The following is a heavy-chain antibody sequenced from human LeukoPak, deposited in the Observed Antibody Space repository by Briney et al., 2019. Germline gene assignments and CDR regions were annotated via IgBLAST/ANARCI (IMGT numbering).Heavy chain of an antibody. CDR3: ARTVRRLYYYDSSRGYYFDY. CDR1: GGSISSNGYY. CDR2: IYYSGGT. J-gene: IGHJ4*02. D-gene: IGHD3-22*01. Sequence: PSETLSLTCTVSGGSISSNGYYWAWFRQPPGKGLEWIGSIYYSGGTYYNPSLKSRVTISIDTSKNQFSLKLGSVTAADTAVYYCARTVRRLYYYDSSRGYYFDYWGQGTLVTVSS. V-gene: IGHV4-39*07.